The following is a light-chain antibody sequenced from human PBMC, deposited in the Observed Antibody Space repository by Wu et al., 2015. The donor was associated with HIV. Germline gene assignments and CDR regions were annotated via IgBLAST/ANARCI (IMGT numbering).Light chain of an antibody. CDR1: QSISSW. V-gene: IGKV1-5*03. J-gene: IGKJ1*01. CDR2: KAS. Sequence: DIQMTQSPSTLSASVGDRVTITCRASQSISSWLAWYQQKRGRAPKLLIYKASSSESGVPSRFSGSGSGTEFTLTINSLQPDDFATYYCQQYDTYSGTFGQGTKVEIK. CDR3: QQYDTYSGT.